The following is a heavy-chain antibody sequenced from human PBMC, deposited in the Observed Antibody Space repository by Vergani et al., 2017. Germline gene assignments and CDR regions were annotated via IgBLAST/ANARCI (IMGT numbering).Heavy chain of an antibody. Sequence: QVQLVQSGAEVKKPGSSVKVSCKASGGTFSSYAISWVRQAPGQGLEWMGRIIPILGIANYAQKFQGRVTFTADKSTSTAYMELSSLRSEDTAVYYCARSPGLGDDAFDNWGQGTMVTVSS. CDR3: ARSPGLGDDAFDN. CDR1: GGTFSSYA. CDR2: IIPILGIA. V-gene: IGHV1-69*04. J-gene: IGHJ3*02. D-gene: IGHD3/OR15-3a*01.